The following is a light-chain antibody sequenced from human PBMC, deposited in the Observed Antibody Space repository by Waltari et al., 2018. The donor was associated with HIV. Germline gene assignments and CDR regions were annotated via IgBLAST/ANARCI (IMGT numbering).Light chain of an antibody. Sequence: DIQMTQSPSSLSASVGDRVTITCRASQNIDNFLTWYQQKPGKAPTLLISGTSTFQSGVPSRFTASGSGTDFTLTINSLQPEDFATYYCQQSYSTLITFGQGTRLEIK. V-gene: IGKV1-39*01. CDR3: QQSYSTLIT. CDR2: GTS. CDR1: QNIDNF. J-gene: IGKJ5*01.